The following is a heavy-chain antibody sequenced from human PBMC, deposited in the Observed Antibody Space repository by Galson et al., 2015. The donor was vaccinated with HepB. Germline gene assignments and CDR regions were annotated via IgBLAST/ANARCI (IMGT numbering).Heavy chain of an antibody. J-gene: IGHJ5*01. V-gene: IGHV3-23*01. CDR1: GFAFDTHA. Sequence: SLRLSCAASGFAFDTHAMRWVRQAPGRGLEWISGISGNGDSTFYADSVKGRFTVSRDNSNNMLYLQMNSLRAGDAGLYFCAKGYGLFDSWGQGILVTVSS. D-gene: IGHD5-18*01. CDR3: AKGYGLFDS. CDR2: ISGNGDST.